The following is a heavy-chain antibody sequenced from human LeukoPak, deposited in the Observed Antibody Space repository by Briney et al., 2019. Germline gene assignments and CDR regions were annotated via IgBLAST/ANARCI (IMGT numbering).Heavy chain of an antibody. CDR2: MNPNSGNT. Sequence: ASVTVSCKASGYTFTSYGISWVRQAPGQGLEWMGWMNPNSGNTVYAQKFQGRVTITRNTSISTAYMELSSLRSEDTAVYYCARGQLSAAGGDYWGQGTLVTVSS. CDR3: ARGQLSAAGGDY. V-gene: IGHV1-8*03. J-gene: IGHJ4*02. CDR1: GYTFTSYG. D-gene: IGHD6-13*01.